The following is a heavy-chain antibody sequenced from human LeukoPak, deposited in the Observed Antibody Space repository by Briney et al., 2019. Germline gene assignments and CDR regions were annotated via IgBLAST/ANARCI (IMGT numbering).Heavy chain of an antibody. Sequence: GASVKVSCKASGYTFTGYYMHWVRQAPGQGLEWMGWINPNSGGTNYAQKFQGRVTMTRDTSISTAYMELSRLRSDDTAVYYCARGAVTTFWYFDLWGRGTLVTVSS. CDR2: INPNSGGT. V-gene: IGHV1-2*02. CDR3: ARGAVTTFWYFDL. CDR1: GYTFTGYY. J-gene: IGHJ2*01. D-gene: IGHD4-17*01.